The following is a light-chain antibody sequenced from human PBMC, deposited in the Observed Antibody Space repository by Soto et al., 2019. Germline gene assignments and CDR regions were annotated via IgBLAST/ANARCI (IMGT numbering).Light chain of an antibody. J-gene: IGKJ1*01. Sequence: EIVLTQSPATLSLSKREKDTLSCRASQSVSSYLAWYQQKPGQAPRLLIYGASNRATGIPDRFSGSGSGTDFSLTISRLEPEDFAVYYCHQYGASPLTFGQGTMVDIK. V-gene: IGKV3-20*01. CDR1: QSVSSY. CDR2: GAS. CDR3: HQYGASPLT.